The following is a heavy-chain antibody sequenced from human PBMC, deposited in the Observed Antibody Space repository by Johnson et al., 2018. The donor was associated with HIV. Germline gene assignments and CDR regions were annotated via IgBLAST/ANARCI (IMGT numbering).Heavy chain of an antibody. V-gene: IGHV3-7*05. Sequence: VQLVESGGGSVQPGGFLRLSCAASGFSFSNYWMSWVRQAPGKGLEWVANIKEDGSEEYYVDSMEGRFTISRDNAKNSLYLQMDNLRVEDTAMYYCARDGGYSSPWDAFDIWGQGTMVTVSS. CDR2: IKEDGSEE. CDR1: GFSFSNYW. CDR3: ARDGGYSSPWDAFDI. J-gene: IGHJ3*02. D-gene: IGHD6-19*01.